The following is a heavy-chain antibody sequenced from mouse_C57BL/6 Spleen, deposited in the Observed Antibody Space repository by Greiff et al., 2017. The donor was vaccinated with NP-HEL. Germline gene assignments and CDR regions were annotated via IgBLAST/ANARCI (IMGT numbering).Heavy chain of an antibody. Sequence: VQLQESGPELVKPGASVKISCKASGYAFSSSWMNWVKQRPGKGLEWIGRIYPGDGDTNYNGKFKGKAKLTADKSSSTAYMQLSSLTSEDSAVYCCAREGVLSWFAYWGQGTLVTVSA. D-gene: IGHD1-1*02. CDR1: GYAFSSSW. V-gene: IGHV1-82*01. J-gene: IGHJ3*01. CDR2: IYPGDGDT. CDR3: AREGVLSWFAY.